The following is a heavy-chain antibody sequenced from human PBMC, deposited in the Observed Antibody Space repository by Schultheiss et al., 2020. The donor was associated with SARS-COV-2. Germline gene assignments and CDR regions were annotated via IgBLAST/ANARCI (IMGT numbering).Heavy chain of an antibody. CDR2: IDWDDDK. V-gene: IGHV2-5*02. D-gene: IGHD2-2*01. Sequence: SGPTLVKPTETLTLTCTVSGFSLSNARMGVGWIRQPPGKALEWLALIDWDDDKRYSPSLKSRLTITKDTSKNQVVLTMTNMDPVDTATYYCAHSVQPAKYFDYWGQGTLVTVSS. J-gene: IGHJ4*02. CDR1: GFSLSNARMG. CDR3: AHSVQPAKYFDY.